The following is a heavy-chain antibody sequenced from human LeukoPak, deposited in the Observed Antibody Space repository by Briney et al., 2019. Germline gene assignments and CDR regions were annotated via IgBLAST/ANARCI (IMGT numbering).Heavy chain of an antibody. CDR3: AKDISGWYGSFAFDI. CDR2: ISGSGGST. CDR1: GFTFSSYA. J-gene: IGHJ3*02. V-gene: IGHV3-23*01. D-gene: IGHD6-19*01. Sequence: GGSLRLSCATSGFTFSSYAMSWVRQAPGKGLEWVSAISGSGGSTYYADSVKGRFTISRDNSKNTLYLQMNSLRAEDTAVYYCAKDISGWYGSFAFDIWGQGTMVTVST.